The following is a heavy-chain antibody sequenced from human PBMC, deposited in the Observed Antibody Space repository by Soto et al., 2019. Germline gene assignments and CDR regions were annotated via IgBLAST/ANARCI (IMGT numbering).Heavy chain of an antibody. V-gene: IGHV3-23*01. CDR2: ISGSGGST. D-gene: IGHD3-3*01. Sequence: EVQLLESGGGLVQSGGSLRLSCAASGFTFSSYAMSWVRQAPGKGLEWVSAISGSGGSTYYADSVKGRFTISRDNSKNTLYLQMNSLRAEDTAVYYCAIAAHSSISYFDYWGQGTLVTVSS. J-gene: IGHJ4*02. CDR1: GFTFSSYA. CDR3: AIAAHSSISYFDY.